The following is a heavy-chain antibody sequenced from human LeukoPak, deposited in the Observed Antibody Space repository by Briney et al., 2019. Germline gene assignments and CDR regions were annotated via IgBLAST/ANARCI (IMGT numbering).Heavy chain of an antibody. CDR2: INHSGST. D-gene: IGHD3-10*01. V-gene: IGHV4-34*01. Sequence: SETLSLTCAVYGGSFSGYYWSWIRQPPGKGLEWIGEINHSGSTNYNPSLKSRVTISVDMSKNQFSLKLSSVTPEDTAVYYCAREPLLWFGNGKDAFDIWGQGTMVTVSS. CDR3: AREPLLWFGNGKDAFDI. CDR1: GGSFSGYY. J-gene: IGHJ3*02.